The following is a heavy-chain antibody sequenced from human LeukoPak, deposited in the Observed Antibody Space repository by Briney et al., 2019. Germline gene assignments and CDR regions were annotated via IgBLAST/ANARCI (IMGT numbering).Heavy chain of an antibody. CDR1: GGSISSYY. CDR2: IYYSGST. Sequence: SETLSLTCTVSGGSISSYYWSWIRQPPGKGLEWIGYIYYSGSTNYNPSLKSRVTISVDTSKNQFSLKLSSVTAADAAVYYCARAGYYYDSSGYYYFDYWGQGTLVTVSS. D-gene: IGHD3-22*01. V-gene: IGHV4-59*01. J-gene: IGHJ4*02. CDR3: ARAGYYYDSSGYYYFDY.